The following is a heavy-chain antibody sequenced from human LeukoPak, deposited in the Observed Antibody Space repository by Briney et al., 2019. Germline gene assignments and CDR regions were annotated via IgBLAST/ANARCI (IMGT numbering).Heavy chain of an antibody. J-gene: IGHJ6*03. CDR3: ARTSLYGSGSSYYMDV. D-gene: IGHD3-10*01. CDR2: INPSGGST. CDR1: GYTFTSYY. Sequence: ASVKVSCKASGYTFTSYYMHWVRQAPGQGLEWMGIINPSGGSTSYAQKFQGRVTITADESTSTAYMELSSLRSEDTAVYYCARTSLYGSGSSYYMDVWGKGTTVTISS. V-gene: IGHV1-46*01.